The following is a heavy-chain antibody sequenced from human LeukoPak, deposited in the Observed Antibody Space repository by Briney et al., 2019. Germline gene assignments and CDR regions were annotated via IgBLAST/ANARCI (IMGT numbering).Heavy chain of an antibody. J-gene: IGHJ2*01. Sequence: GGSLRLSCATSGFTFRSYAMNWVRQAPGKGLEWVAVIWYDGSNKYYADSVKGRFTISRDNSKNTLYLQMNSLRAEDTAVYYCARGDYGDYGSYWYFDLWGRGTLVTVSS. CDR1: GFTFRSYA. V-gene: IGHV3-33*08. CDR3: ARGDYGDYGSYWYFDL. CDR2: IWYDGSNK. D-gene: IGHD4-17*01.